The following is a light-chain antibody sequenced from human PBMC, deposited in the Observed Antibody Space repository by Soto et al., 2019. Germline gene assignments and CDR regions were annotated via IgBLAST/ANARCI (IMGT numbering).Light chain of an antibody. J-gene: IGKJ5*01. Sequence: EIVLTQSPATLSLSPGERGTLSCRASQSVSSYLAWYQQKPGQAPRLLIYDASNRATGIPARFSGSGSGTDFTLTISSLEPEDFAVYYCQQRSNWPPITSGQGTRLEIK. CDR1: QSVSSY. CDR2: DAS. CDR3: QQRSNWPPIT. V-gene: IGKV3-11*01.